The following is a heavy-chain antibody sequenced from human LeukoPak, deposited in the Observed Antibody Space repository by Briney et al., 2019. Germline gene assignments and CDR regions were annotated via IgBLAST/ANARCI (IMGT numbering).Heavy chain of an antibody. CDR1: GFTFDDYA. CDR3: AKVGRDGYNFDY. V-gene: IGHV3-9*01. D-gene: IGHD5-12*01. J-gene: IGHJ4*02. Sequence: PGGSLRLSCAASGFTFDDYAMHWVRQAPGKGLGWVSGISWNSGSIGYADSVKGRFTISRDNAKNSLYLQMNSLRAEDTALYYCAKVGRDGYNFDYWGQGTLVTVSS. CDR2: ISWNSGSI.